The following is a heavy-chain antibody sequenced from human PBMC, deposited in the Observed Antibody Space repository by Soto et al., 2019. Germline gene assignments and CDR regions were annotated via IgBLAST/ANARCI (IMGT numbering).Heavy chain of an antibody. CDR1: GGSISSYY. CDR3: ARLQQPGSYYYYGMDV. D-gene: IGHD6-13*01. J-gene: IGHJ6*02. CDR2: IYYSGST. V-gene: IGHV4-59*01. Sequence: SETLSLTCTVSGGSISSYYWSWTRQPPGKGLEWIGYIYYSGSTNYNPSLKSRVTISVDTSKNQFSLKLSSVTAADTAVYYCARLQQPGSYYYYGMDVWGQGTTVTVSS.